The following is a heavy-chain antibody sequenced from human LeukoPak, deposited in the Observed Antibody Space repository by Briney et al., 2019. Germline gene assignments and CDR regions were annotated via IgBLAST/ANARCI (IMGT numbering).Heavy chain of an antibody. Sequence: GGSLRLSCAASGFTHSNYWMTWVRQAPGKGLEWVANIKPDGSEKYYVDSVKGRFTISRDNAKNSLFLQMNRLRAEDTAVYYCARDQTPFVWGQGTLVTVSS. CDR2: IKPDGSEK. CDR1: GFTHSNYW. J-gene: IGHJ4*02. CDR3: ARDQTPFV. V-gene: IGHV3-7*01.